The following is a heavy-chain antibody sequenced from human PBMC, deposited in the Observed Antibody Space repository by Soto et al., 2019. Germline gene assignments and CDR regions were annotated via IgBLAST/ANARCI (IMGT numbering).Heavy chain of an antibody. CDR1: GGSFSTYY. V-gene: IGHV4-34*01. D-gene: IGHD3-9*01. CDR2: INHNGNN. Sequence: SETLSLTSVGSGGSFSTYYYSWIRQSPGKGLEWIGEINHNGNNNYSPSLKSRVTMSLDTSKNQFSLKLTSVTAADTAVYYCARGGSNDWQVAFDLWGKGPMVTVSS. J-gene: IGHJ3*01. CDR3: ARGGSNDWQVAFDL.